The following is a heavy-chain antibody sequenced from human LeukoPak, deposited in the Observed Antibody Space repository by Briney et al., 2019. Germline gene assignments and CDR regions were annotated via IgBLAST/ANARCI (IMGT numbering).Heavy chain of an antibody. J-gene: IGHJ4*02. V-gene: IGHV4-59*08. Sequence: SETLSLTCTVSGGSISSYYWSWIRQPPGKGLEWIGYIYYSGSTNYNPSLNNRVTMSVDTSKTQFSLKLSSVTAADTAVYYCAGRIAVAGFDYWGQGTLVTVSS. CDR1: GGSISSYY. CDR3: AGRIAVAGFDY. CDR2: IYYSGST. D-gene: IGHD6-19*01.